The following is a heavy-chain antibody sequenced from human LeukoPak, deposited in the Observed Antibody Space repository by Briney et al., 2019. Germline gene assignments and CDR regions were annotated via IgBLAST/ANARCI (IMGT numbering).Heavy chain of an antibody. D-gene: IGHD6-19*01. Sequence: ASVKVSCKASGYTFTNSGISWVRQAPGQGLEWMGWINTYKGNTYYAQNFQDRVTMTTDTSTTTGYMELRSLTSDDTAIYYCARAGGWTREDYKDESYHIWGQGTVVTVSS. CDR2: INTYKGNT. CDR3: ARAGGWTREDYKDESYHI. CDR1: GYTFTNSG. J-gene: IGHJ3*02. V-gene: IGHV1-18*01.